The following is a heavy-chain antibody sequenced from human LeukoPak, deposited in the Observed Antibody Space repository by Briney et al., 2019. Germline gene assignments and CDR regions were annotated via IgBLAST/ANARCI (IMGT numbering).Heavy chain of an antibody. V-gene: IGHV1-18*01. D-gene: IGHD6-13*01. CDR1: GYTFTSYG. CDR2: ISAYNGNT. Sequence: ASVKVSCKASGYTFTSYGISWVRQAPGQGLEWMGWISAYNGNTNYAHKLQGRVTITTDESTSTAYMELSSLRSEDTAVYYCASFGSWYSYWGQGTLVTVSS. CDR3: ASFGSWYSY. J-gene: IGHJ4*02.